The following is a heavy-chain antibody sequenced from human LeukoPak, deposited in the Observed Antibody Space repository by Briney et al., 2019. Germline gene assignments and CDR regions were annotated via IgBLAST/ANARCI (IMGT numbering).Heavy chain of an antibody. CDR2: IRYDGSNK. Sequence: TGGSLRLSCAASGFTFSSYGMHWVRQAPGKGLEWVAFIRYDGSNKYYADSVKGRFTISRDNSKNTLYLQMNSLRAEDTAAYYCAKGSPHSSSWPYYFDYWGQGTLVTVSS. V-gene: IGHV3-30*02. CDR1: GFTFSSYG. CDR3: AKGSPHSSSWPYYFDY. J-gene: IGHJ4*02. D-gene: IGHD6-13*01.